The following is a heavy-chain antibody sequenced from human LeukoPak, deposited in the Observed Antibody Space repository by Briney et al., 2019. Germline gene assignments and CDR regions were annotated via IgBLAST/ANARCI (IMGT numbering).Heavy chain of an antibody. J-gene: IGHJ4*02. V-gene: IGHV3-23*01. CDR1: GFTFRTYA. D-gene: IGHD3-3*01. CDR3: AKDSSRSGYPNYYFDY. Sequence: PGGSLRLSCTGSGFTFRTYAFSWVRQAPGKGLEWVSATGSNGVTYYADSVKGRFTISRDYSKNTLYLQMNSLRAEDTAVYYCAKDSSRSGYPNYYFDYWGQGTLVTVSS. CDR2: TGSNGVT.